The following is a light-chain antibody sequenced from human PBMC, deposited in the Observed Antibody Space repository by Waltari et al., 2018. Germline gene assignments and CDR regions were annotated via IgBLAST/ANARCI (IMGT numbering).Light chain of an antibody. CDR1: QSIRSN. J-gene: IGKJ1*01. CDR3: QQYDNWLGT. V-gene: IGKV3-15*01. Sequence: EIVMTQSPAILSVFPGASATLSCRASQSIRSNLAWYQLKPGQAPRLLIYGASTRATGIPARFSGSGSGTEFTLTISSLQSEDFAVYFCQQYDNWLGTFGQGTKVEIK. CDR2: GAS.